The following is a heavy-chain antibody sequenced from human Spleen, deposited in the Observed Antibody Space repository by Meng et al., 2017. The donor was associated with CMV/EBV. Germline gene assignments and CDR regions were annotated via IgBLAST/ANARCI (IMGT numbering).Heavy chain of an antibody. CDR2: MSGSGGST. D-gene: IGHD6-6*01. V-gene: IGHV3-23*01. J-gene: IGHJ6*02. CDR3: AKDKQRLVPLCCGMDV. CDR1: FTVSSYA. Sequence: FTVSSYAMGWVRQAPGKGLEWVSAMSGSGGSTYYADYVKGRFTISRDNSKDTLYLQMNSLRAEDTAVYYCAKDKQRLVPLCCGMDVWGQGTTVTVSS.